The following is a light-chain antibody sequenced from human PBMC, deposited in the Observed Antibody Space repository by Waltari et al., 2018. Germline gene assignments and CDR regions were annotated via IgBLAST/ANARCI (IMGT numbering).Light chain of an antibody. J-gene: IGLJ3*02. CDR3: ATWDDSLNGRV. CDR2: SNN. CDR1: SSNIGSNT. V-gene: IGLV1-44*01. Sequence: QSVLTQPPSASGTPGQRVTISGSGSSSNIGSNTVAWYEQFPGMAPRLLIYSNNERPSGVPDRFSGSKSGSSASLTISGLHFEDEADYYCATWDDSLNGRVFGGGTKLTVL.